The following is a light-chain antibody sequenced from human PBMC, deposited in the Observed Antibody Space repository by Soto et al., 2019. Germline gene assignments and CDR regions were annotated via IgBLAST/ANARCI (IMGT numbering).Light chain of an antibody. Sequence: DIVMTQSPATLSVSPGESATLSCRASQGVRSDLAWYQQRPGQAPRLLIYGATTRATGIPARFRGSGSETEFRLTISSLQSEDVSSYYGQHYKNWPPKMPLAQGPKVDIK. V-gene: IGKV3-15*01. CDR1: QGVRSD. CDR3: QHYKNWPPKMP. CDR2: GAT. J-gene: IGKJ1*01.